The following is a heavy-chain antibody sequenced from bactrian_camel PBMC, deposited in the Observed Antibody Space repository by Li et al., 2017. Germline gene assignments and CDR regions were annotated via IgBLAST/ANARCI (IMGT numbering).Heavy chain of an antibody. D-gene: IGHD2*01. J-gene: IGHJ4*01. Sequence: DVQLVESGGGSVQIGGSLTLACAASRGFDDADAEWGWFRQAPGKEREGVARIATGSGSTYYVDSVKGRVTIWRDNAVNTLYLIMNGLKPEDTAMYYCAANFGPYCSGPYLARRANFLGQGTQVTVS. CDR2: IATGSGST. CDR1: RGFDDADAE. V-gene: IGHV3S66*01.